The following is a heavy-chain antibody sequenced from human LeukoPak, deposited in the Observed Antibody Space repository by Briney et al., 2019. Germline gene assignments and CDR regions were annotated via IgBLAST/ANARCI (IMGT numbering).Heavy chain of an antibody. D-gene: IGHD6-13*01. Sequence: GGSLRLSCAASGFAFSNYWLHWVRQAPGKGLVWVARINTHGSSTNYADSVKGRFTISRDNAKNALYLQMTSLSAEDTAVYYALAGYYYYYMDVWGKGTTVTVSS. V-gene: IGHV3-74*01. CDR3: LAGYYYYYMDV. CDR2: INTHGSST. J-gene: IGHJ6*03. CDR1: GFAFSNYW.